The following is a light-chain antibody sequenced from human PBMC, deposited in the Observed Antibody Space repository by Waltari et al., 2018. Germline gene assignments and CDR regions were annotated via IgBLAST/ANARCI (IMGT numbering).Light chain of an antibody. CDR3: RVWSGGNDHDYV. CDR1: NIRTYS. V-gene: IGLV3-21*03. CDR2: DDR. Sequence: SYVVTQSPSVSVAPGMTAKISCGGDNIRTYSVHWYQQKAGQAPVLVVYDDRDRPSGVPERFSGSNSGNTDTLTISRVEAGEEADYYCRVWSGGNDHDYVFGSGT. J-gene: IGLJ6*01.